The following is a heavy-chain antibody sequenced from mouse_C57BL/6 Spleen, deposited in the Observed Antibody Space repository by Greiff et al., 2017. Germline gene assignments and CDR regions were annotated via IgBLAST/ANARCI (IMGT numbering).Heavy chain of an antibody. Sequence: QVQLKQSGPELVKPGASVKISCKASGYAISSSWMNWVKQRPGKGLEWIGRLYPGDGDTNYNGKFKGKATLTAAKSSSTAYMQLSSLTSEDAAVYFCARWASYDGYFYYFDYWGQGTTLTVSS. V-gene: IGHV1-82*01. CDR2: LYPGDGDT. CDR1: GYAISSSW. D-gene: IGHD2-3*01. CDR3: ARWASYDGYFYYFDY. J-gene: IGHJ2*01.